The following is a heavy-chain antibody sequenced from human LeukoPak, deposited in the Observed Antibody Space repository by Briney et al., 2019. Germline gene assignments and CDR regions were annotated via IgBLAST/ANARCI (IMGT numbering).Heavy chain of an antibody. Sequence: SGGSLRFFCAASGFTFSSYAMSWVRQTPGKGLEWVSSISGSGGDTYYADSVKGRFTTSRDNSRNTLYLQMNSLRAEDTAAYYCAKSIALTTYYFDYWGQGALVTVSS. CDR3: AKSIALTTYYFDY. V-gene: IGHV3-23*01. J-gene: IGHJ4*02. CDR2: ISGSGGDT. D-gene: IGHD4-17*01. CDR1: GFTFSSYA.